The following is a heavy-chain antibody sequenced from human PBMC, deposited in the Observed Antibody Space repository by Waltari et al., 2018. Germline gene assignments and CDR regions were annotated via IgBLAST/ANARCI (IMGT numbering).Heavy chain of an antibody. J-gene: IGHJ4*02. V-gene: IGHV4-39*07. Sequence: QLQLQESGPGLVKPSETLSLTYTVSGGSISSSSYYWGWIRQPPGKGLEWIGSIYYSGSTFYNPSRKSRVTISVDTSKNQFSLKLSAVTAADTAVYYCASGDYGDPLFFDYWGQGTLVTVSS. CDR3: ASGDYGDPLFFDY. D-gene: IGHD4-17*01. CDR2: IYYSGST. CDR1: GGSISSSSYY.